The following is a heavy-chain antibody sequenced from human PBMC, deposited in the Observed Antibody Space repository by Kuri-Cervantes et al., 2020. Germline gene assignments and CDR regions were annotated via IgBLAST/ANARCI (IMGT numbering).Heavy chain of an antibody. CDR3: ARDPGYSSGWYPHWYFDL. CDR2: IKQDGSET. CDR1: GFTYSDSW. D-gene: IGHD6-19*01. V-gene: IGHV3-7*03. J-gene: IGHJ2*01. Sequence: GESLKISCVASGFTYSDSWMSWVRQAPGKGLEWVATIKQDGSETYYVDSVRGRFTISRDNAKNSLYLQMNSLRAEDTALYHCARDPGYSSGWYPHWYFDLWGRGTLVTVSS.